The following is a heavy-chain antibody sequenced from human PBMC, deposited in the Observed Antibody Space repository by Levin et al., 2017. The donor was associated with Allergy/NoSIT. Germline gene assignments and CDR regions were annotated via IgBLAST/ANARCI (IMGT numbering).Heavy chain of an antibody. Sequence: GESLKISCAASGFNFNNCGMHWVRQAPGKGLEWVAVIACDGGAKYYADSVKGRFTISRDNSENTVYLQMNSLRVDDTALYYCTEESGDCCGGDCPGWKSYFDSWGQGTLVTVSS. CDR1: GFNFNNCG. D-gene: IGHD2-21*02. CDR3: TEESGDCCGGDCPGWKSYFDS. V-gene: IGHV3-30*18. J-gene: IGHJ4*02. CDR2: IACDGGAK.